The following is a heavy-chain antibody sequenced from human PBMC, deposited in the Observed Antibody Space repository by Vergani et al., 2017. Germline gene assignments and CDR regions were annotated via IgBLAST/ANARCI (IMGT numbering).Heavy chain of an antibody. D-gene: IGHD7-27*01. CDR2: LCPSGST. V-gene: IGHV4-4*07. CDR1: GAPISYWC. CDR3: ATGAGPFDI. J-gene: IGHJ4*02. Sequence: QLQESGPGLVKTSETLSLTCSASGAPISYWCWSWLRQPAGKGLEWIGRLCPSGSTNYKPSLKSRVTMSIDTSKNQFSLKLTSVTAADTAGYYCATGAGPFDIWGQGTLVTVSS.